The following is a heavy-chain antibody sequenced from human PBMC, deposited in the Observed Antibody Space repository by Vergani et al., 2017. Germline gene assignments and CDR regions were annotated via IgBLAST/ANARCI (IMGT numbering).Heavy chain of an antibody. V-gene: IGHV3-21*01. J-gene: IGHJ4*02. CDR3: ARDTYYYDSSGLGPFAY. Sequence: EVQLVESGGGLVKPGGSLRLSCAASGFTFSSYSMNWVRQAPGKGLEWVSSISSSSSYIYYADSVKGRFTISRDNAKNSLYLQMNSLRAEDTAVYYCARDTYYYDSSGLGPFAYWGQGTLVTVSS. CDR2: ISSSSSYI. CDR1: GFTFSSYS. D-gene: IGHD3-22*01.